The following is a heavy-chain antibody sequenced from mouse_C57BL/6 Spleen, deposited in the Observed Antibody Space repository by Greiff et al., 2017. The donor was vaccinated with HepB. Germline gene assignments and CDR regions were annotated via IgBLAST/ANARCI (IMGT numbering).Heavy chain of an antibody. V-gene: IGHV1-61*01. D-gene: IGHD1-1*01. CDR1: GYTFTSYW. Sequence: QVQLQQPGAELVRPGSSVKLSCKASGYTFTSYWMDWVKQRPGQGLEWIGNIYPSDSETHYNQKFKDKATLTVDKSSSTAYMQLCSLTSEDSAVYYCARNYGSSRGWYFDVWGTGTTVTVSS. CDR3: ARNYGSSRGWYFDV. J-gene: IGHJ1*03. CDR2: IYPSDSET.